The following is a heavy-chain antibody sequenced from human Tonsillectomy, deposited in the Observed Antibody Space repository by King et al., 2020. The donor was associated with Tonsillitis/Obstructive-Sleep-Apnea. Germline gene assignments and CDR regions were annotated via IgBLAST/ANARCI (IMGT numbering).Heavy chain of an antibody. D-gene: IGHD3-16*01. V-gene: IGHV3-64*01. Sequence: VQLVESGGGLVQPGGSLRLSCAASGFTFSSYAMHWVRQAPGKGLEYVSAISSNGGSTYYANSVKGRFTISRDNSKNTLYLQMGSLRAEDMDVYYCANGGIVDHVTDVWGRGTRVTVTA. CDR1: GFTFSSYA. CDR2: ISSNGGST. J-gene: IGHJ6*04. CDR3: ANGGIVDHVTDV.